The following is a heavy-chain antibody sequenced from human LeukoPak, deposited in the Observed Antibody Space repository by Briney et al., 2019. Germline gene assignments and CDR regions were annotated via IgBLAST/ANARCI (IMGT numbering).Heavy chain of an antibody. CDR1: GYVFTSYG. D-gene: IGHD6-13*01. V-gene: IGHV1-8*01. CDR2: MNPNSGNT. J-gene: IGHJ6*02. Sequence: ASVKVSCKTSGYVFTSYGVNWVRQATGQGLEWMGWMNPNSGNTGYAQKFQGRVTMTRNTSISTAYMELSSLRSEDTAVYYCAIPYAGYSSSWYSKSYYYYGMDVWGQGTTVTVSS. CDR3: AIPYAGYSSSWYSKSYYYYGMDV.